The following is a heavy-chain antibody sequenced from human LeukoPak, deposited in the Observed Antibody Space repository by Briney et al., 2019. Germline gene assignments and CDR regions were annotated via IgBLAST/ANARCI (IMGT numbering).Heavy chain of an antibody. CDR3: AREAYDDFWSGSWRYYYYMDV. Sequence: GGSLRLSCAASGYTFSSYSMNWVRQAPGKGLEWVANIKQDGSEKYYVDSVKGRFIISRDNAKNSLYLQMNSLRAEDTAVYYCAREAYDDFWSGSWRYYYYMDVWGKGTTVTVSS. CDR1: GYTFSSYS. D-gene: IGHD3-3*01. V-gene: IGHV3-7*01. J-gene: IGHJ6*03. CDR2: IKQDGSEK.